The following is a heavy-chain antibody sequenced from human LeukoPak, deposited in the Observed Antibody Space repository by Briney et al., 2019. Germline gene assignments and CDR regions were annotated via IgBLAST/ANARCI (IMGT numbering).Heavy chain of an antibody. CDR1: GGSFSGYY. Sequence: SETLSLTCAVYGGSFSGYYWSWIRQPPGKGLEWIGEINHSGSTNYNPSLKSRVTISVDTSKNQFSLKLSSVTAADTAVYYCARVRDGSGTDAMAFDIWGQGTMVTVSS. CDR2: INHSGST. V-gene: IGHV4-34*01. D-gene: IGHD3-10*01. CDR3: ARVRDGSGTDAMAFDI. J-gene: IGHJ3*02.